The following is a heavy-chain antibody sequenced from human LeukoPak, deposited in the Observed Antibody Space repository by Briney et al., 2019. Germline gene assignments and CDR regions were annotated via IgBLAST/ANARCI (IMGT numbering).Heavy chain of an antibody. V-gene: IGHV3-30-3*01. CDR1: GFTFSSYA. J-gene: IGHJ4*02. CDR3: AKDRQQLVPDY. D-gene: IGHD6-13*01. CDR2: ISYDGSNK. Sequence: PGRSLRLSCAASGFTFSSYAMHWVRQAPGKGLEWVAVISYDGSNKYYADSVKGRFTISRDNSKNTLYLQMNSLRAEDTAVYYCAKDRQQLVPDYWGQGTLVTVSS.